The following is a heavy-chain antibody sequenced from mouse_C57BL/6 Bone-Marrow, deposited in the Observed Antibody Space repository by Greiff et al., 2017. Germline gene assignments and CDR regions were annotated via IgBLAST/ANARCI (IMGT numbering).Heavy chain of an antibody. CDR3: TSYFLYYFDY. CDR1: GFTFRDAW. J-gene: IGHJ2*01. CDR2: IRNKANNHAT. D-gene: IGHD1-1*01. Sequence: EVQGVESGGGLVQPGGSMKLSCAASGFTFRDAWMDWVRQSPEKGLEWVAEIRNKANNHATYYAESVKGRFTISRDDSKSSVYLQMNSLRAEDTGIYYCTSYFLYYFDYWGQGTTLTVSS. V-gene: IGHV6-6*01.